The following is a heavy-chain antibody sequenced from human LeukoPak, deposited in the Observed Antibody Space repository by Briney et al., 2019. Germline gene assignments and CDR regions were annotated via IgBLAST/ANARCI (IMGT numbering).Heavy chain of an antibody. CDR1: GFTFSSYG. CDR2: ISYDGSNK. CDR3: AKGTADYGDYSDSDYFDY. Sequence: GGSLRLSCAASGFTFSSYGMHWVRQAPGKGLEWVAVISYDGSNKYYADSVKGRFTISRDNSKNTLYLQMNSLRAEDTAVYFCAKGTADYGDYSDSDYFDYWGQGILVTVSS. V-gene: IGHV3-30*18. D-gene: IGHD4-17*01. J-gene: IGHJ4*02.